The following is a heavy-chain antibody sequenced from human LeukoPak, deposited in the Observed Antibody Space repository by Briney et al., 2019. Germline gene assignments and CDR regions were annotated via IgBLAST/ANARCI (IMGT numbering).Heavy chain of an antibody. D-gene: IGHD6-25*01. V-gene: IGHV3-73*01. Sequence: GGSLRLSCAVSGFTFSSYWMHWVRQASGKGLEWVGRIRSKTNNYATAYAASVKGRFTISRDDSKNTAYLQMNSLKTEDTAVYYCIPTPGIAADWGQGTLVTVSS. J-gene: IGHJ4*02. CDR2: IRSKTNNYAT. CDR1: GFTFSSYW. CDR3: IPTPGIAAD.